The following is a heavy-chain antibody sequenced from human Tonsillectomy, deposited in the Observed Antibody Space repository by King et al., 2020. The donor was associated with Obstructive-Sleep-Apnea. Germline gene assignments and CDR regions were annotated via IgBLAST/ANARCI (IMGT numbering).Heavy chain of an antibody. V-gene: IGHV4-39*01. J-gene: IGHJ6*02. CDR2: IYYSGST. Sequence: QLQESGPGLVKPSETLSLTCTVSGGSISSSSYYWGWIRQPPGKGLEWIGSIYYSGSTYYNPSLKSRVTISVDTSKNQFSLKLSSVTAADTAVYYCARHRPTQEYDILTGSPDSQFRYYYYGMDVWGQGTTVTVSS. CDR1: GGSISSSSYY. D-gene: IGHD3-9*01. CDR3: ARHRPTQEYDILTGSPDSQFRYYYYGMDV.